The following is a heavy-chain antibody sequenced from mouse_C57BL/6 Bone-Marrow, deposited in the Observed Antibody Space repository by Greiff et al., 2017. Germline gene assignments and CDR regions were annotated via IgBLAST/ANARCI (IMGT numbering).Heavy chain of an antibody. CDR1: GYTFTDYY. CDR3: ASPYYYGSSYYDY. D-gene: IGHD1-1*01. V-gene: IGHV1-77*01. Sequence: QVQLQQSGAELVKPGASVKISCKASGYTFTDYYINWVKQRPGQGLVWIGKIGPGSGSTYYNEKFKGKATLTADKSSSTAYMQLSSLTSEDSAVYFCASPYYYGSSYYDYWGQGTTLTVSS. J-gene: IGHJ2*01. CDR2: IGPGSGST.